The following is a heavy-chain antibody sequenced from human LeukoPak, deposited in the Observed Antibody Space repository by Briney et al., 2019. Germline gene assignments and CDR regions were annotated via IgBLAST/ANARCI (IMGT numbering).Heavy chain of an antibody. CDR3: ARDPTPNDYGDSYFDY. Sequence: GGSLRLSCAASGFTFSSYWMSWVRQAPGKGLEWVANIKQDGSEKYYVDSVKGRFTISRDNAKNSLYLQMNSLRAEDTAVYYCARDPTPNDYGDSYFDYWGQGTLVTVSS. CDR1: GFTFSSYW. CDR2: IKQDGSEK. J-gene: IGHJ4*02. V-gene: IGHV3-7*01. D-gene: IGHD4-17*01.